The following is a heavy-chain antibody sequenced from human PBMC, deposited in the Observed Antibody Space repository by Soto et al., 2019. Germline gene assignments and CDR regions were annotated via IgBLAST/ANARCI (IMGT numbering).Heavy chain of an antibody. CDR2: IYYSGST. CDR1: GGSISSGGYY. V-gene: IGHV4-31*03. CDR3: AGMRAYCGGDCYFRGYYCYYGMEV. Sequence: SETLSLTCTVSGGSISSGGYYWSWIRQHPGKGLEWIGYIYYSGSTHYNPSLKSRVTISVDTSKNQFSLKLSSVTAADTAVYSCAGMRAYCGGDCYFRGYYCYYGMEVWGQGTSVTVSS. D-gene: IGHD2-21*02. J-gene: IGHJ6*02.